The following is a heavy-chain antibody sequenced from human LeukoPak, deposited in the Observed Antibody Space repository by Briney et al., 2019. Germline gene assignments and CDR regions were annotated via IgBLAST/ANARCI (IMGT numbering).Heavy chain of an antibody. V-gene: IGHV5-51*01. J-gene: IGHJ5*02. CDR3: ARQVVPAAIPNWFDP. CDR1: GYSFTSYW. CDR2: IYPGDSDT. D-gene: IGHD2-2*01. Sequence: GESLKISCKGSGYSFTSYWIGWVRQMPGEGLEWMGIIYPGDSDTRYSPSFQGQVTISADKSISTAYLQWSSLKASDTAMYYCARQVVPAAIPNWFDPWGQGTLVTVSS.